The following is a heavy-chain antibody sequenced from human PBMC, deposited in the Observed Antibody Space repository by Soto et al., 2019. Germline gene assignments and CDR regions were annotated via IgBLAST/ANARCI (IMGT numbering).Heavy chain of an antibody. J-gene: IGHJ4*02. V-gene: IGHV3-66*01. Sequence: EMQVVESGGGLVQPGGSLRLSCAASGFSVSDHFMTWVRQAPGKGLEWVSIIYASGKTYNADSVKDRFSVSRDIDKNTLHLQMNNRRAEDTAFYFCARDRCSSRSCVKQERGLDSWGQGILVTVSS. CDR3: ARDRCSSRSCVKQERGLDS. D-gene: IGHD2-2*01. CDR1: GFSVSDHF. CDR2: IYASGKT.